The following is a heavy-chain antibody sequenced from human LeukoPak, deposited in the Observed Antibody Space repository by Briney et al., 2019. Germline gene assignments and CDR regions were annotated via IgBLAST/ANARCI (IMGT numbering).Heavy chain of an antibody. CDR3: AKSDTYRFDY. CDR2: ISSSSSII. J-gene: IGHJ4*02. Sequence: PGGSLRLSCAASGFTFSSYSMNWVRQAPGKGLEWLSYISSSSSIIYYADSVKGRFTISRNNAKNSLYLQMNSLRDEDTAVYYCAKSDTYRFDYWGQGTLVIVSS. V-gene: IGHV3-48*02. D-gene: IGHD2-21*02. CDR1: GFTFSSYS.